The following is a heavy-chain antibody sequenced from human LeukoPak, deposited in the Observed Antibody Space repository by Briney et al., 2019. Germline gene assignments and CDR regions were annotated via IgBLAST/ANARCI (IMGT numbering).Heavy chain of an antibody. CDR3: AGSYNNAGYFYYGMAV. Sequence: SETLSLTCTVSGGSINTYYWSWIRQPPGKGLEWIGYIYYSGSTDYNPSLESRVTISLDTSKTQFSLRLSSVTAADTAVYYCAGSYNNAGYFYYGMAVWGQGTTVTVSS. CDR1: GGSINTYY. CDR2: IYYSGST. V-gene: IGHV4-59*08. J-gene: IGHJ6*02. D-gene: IGHD1-26*01.